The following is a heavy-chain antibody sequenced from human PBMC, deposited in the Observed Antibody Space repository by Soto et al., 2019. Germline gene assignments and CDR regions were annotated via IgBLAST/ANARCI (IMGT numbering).Heavy chain of an antibody. V-gene: IGHV3-33*01. Sequence: GGSLRLSCAASGFTFSSYGMHWVRQAPGKGLEWVAVIWYDGSNKYYADSVKGRFTISRDNSKNTLYLQMNSLRAEDTAAYYCARYHGGYVTYFDSWGQGTLVTVSS. J-gene: IGHJ4*02. CDR3: ARYHGGYVTYFDS. CDR2: IWYDGSNK. CDR1: GFTFSSYG. D-gene: IGHD5-12*01.